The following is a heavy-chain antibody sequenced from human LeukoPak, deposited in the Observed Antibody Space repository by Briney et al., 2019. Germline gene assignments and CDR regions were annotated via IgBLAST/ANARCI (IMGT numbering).Heavy chain of an antibody. J-gene: IGHJ4*02. CDR2: IYHSGST. CDR1: GYSISSGYY. V-gene: IGHV4-38-2*02. D-gene: IGHD6-6*01. CDR3: ARYSSSSVDY. Sequence: SETLSLTCTVSGYSISSGYYWGWIRQPPGKGLEWIGSIYHSGSTYYNPSLKSRVTMSVDTSKNQFSLKLSSVTAADTAVYYCARYSSSSVDYWGQGTLVTVSS.